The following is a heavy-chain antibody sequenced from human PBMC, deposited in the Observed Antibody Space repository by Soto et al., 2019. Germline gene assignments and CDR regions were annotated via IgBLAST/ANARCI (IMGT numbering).Heavy chain of an antibody. CDR1: GYSISSSNW. V-gene: IGHV4-28*01. J-gene: IGHJ4*02. D-gene: IGHD1-26*01. CDR2: IYYSGTT. Sequence: QVQLQESGPGLVKPSDTLSLTCAVSGYSISSSNWWGWIRQPPGKRLEWIGYIYYSGTTYYNPSLKSRVPMSVDTSKNQFSLKLTSVTAVDTAVYYCARREIQGPIDYWGQGTLVTVSS. CDR3: ARREIQGPIDY.